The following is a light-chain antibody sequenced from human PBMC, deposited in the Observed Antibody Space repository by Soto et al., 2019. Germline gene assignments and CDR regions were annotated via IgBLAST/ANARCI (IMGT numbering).Light chain of an antibody. V-gene: IGKV4-1*01. CDR1: QSVFYSSDNRNY. J-gene: IGKJ1*01. CDR2: WAS. CDR3: QQHYSTPRT. Sequence: DIVMTQYPDSLAVSLGERATINCKSSQSVFYSSDNRNYLVWYQQKPGQSPRLLISWASTRESGVPDRFSGSGSGTDFTLTISSLQAEDVAVYYCQQHYSTPRTFGQGTKVEIK.